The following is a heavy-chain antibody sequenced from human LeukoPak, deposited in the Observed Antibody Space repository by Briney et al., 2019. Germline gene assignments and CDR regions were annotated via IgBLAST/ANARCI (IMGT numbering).Heavy chain of an antibody. J-gene: IGHJ4*02. CDR3: ARDSNGPAF. D-gene: IGHD2-8*01. CDR1: GFTVSNNY. V-gene: IGHV3-53*01. Sequence: GGSLRLSCAASGFTVSNNYMSWVRQAPGKGLEWVSVIYSGDGTFYSDSVKGRFTISRDYSKNTLYLQMNSLRADDTAVYYCARDSNGPAFWGQGTLVTVSS. CDR2: IYSGDGT.